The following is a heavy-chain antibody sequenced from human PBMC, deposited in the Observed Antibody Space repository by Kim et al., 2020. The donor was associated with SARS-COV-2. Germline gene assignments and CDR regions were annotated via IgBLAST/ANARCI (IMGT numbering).Heavy chain of an antibody. CDR2: IRSKAYGGTT. CDR3: TRGKWDLLRDAFAI. D-gene: IGHD1-26*01. Sequence: GGSLRLSCTASGFTFGDYAMSWVRQAPGKGLEWVGFIRSKAYGGTTEYAASVKGRFTISRDDSKSIAYLQMNSLKTEDTAVYYCTRGKWDLLRDAFAIWGRGTMVTVSS. V-gene: IGHV3-49*04. CDR1: GFTFGDYA. J-gene: IGHJ3*02.